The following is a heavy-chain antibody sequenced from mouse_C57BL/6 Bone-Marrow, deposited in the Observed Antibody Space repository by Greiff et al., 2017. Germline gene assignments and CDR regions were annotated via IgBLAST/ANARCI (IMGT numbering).Heavy chain of an antibody. Sequence: VQGVESGAELAKPGASVKLSCKASGYTFTSYWMHWVKQRPGQGLEWIGYINPSSGYTKYNQKFKDKATLTADKSSSTAYMQLSSLTYEDSAVYYCARSPYDYDEGYWGQGTTLTVSS. CDR1: GYTFTSYW. D-gene: IGHD2-4*01. CDR2: INPSSGYT. J-gene: IGHJ2*01. CDR3: ARSPYDYDEGY. V-gene: IGHV1-7*01.